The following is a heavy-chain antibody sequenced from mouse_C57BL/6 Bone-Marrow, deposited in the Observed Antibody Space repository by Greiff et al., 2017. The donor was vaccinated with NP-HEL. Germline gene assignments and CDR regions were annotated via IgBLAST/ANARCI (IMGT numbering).Heavy chain of an antibody. CDR3: ARWGGQLREGDY. Sequence: QVQLQQPGAELVKPGASVKMSCKASGYTFTSYWITWVKQRPGQGLEWIGDIYPGSGSTNYNEKFKSKATLTVDTSSSTAYMQLSSLTSEDSAVYYCARWGGQLREGDYWGQGTTLTVSS. CDR2: IYPGSGST. J-gene: IGHJ2*01. CDR1: GYTFTSYW. D-gene: IGHD3-2*02. V-gene: IGHV1-55*01.